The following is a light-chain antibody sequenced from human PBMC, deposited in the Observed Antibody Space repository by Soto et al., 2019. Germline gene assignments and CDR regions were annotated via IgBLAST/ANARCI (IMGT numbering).Light chain of an antibody. Sequence: EIVLTQSPGTLSLSPGERATLSCRASQSVSSNYLAWYQQKPGQAPRLLIYGASSRATGIPDRFSGSGSGIDFTLTISRLEPEDFAVYYCQKYGSSPPVTFGGGTKVEIK. CDR1: QSVSSNY. CDR3: QKYGSSPPVT. J-gene: IGKJ4*01. CDR2: GAS. V-gene: IGKV3-20*01.